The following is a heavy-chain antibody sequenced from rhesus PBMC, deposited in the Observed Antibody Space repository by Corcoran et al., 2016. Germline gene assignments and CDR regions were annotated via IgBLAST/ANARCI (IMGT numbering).Heavy chain of an antibody. D-gene: IGHD6-25*01. J-gene: IGHJ3*01. CDR1: GSTFSSYW. V-gene: IGHV3S42*01. CDR3: AKESIAAAGTIAFDF. Sequence: EVQLVESGGGLAKPGGSLRLSCAASGSTFSSYWMNWVRQTPGKGLEWISAINSGGGSTYYADSVKCQFTISRDNSKNTLSLQMNSLRAEDTAVYYCAKESIAAAGTIAFDFWGQGLRVTVSS. CDR2: INSGGGST.